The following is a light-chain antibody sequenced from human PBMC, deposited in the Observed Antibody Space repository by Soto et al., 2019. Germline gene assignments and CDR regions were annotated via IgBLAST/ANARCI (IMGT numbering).Light chain of an antibody. CDR1: QVINNY. J-gene: IGKJ3*01. CDR2: GAS. CDR3: QKYNSAPPVT. V-gene: IGKV1-27*01. Sequence: DIQMTQSPSSLSPSVGDRVTISCRASQVINNYLAWYQQRPGKGPKLLIYGASTLQSGVPSRFSGSGSGTDFTLTIRSLQPEDVATYYCQKYNSAPPVTFGPGTTVHV.